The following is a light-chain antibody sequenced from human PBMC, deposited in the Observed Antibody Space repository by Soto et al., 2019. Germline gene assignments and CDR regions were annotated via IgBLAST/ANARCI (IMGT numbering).Light chain of an antibody. J-gene: IGKJ1*01. CDR3: QQYINRWT. V-gene: IGKV1-5*03. CDR2: KES. Sequence: DIQMTQSTSTLSASVGDRVTITCRASQSISTWLAWYQQKPGKAPKLLIYKESSLESGVPSRFSGSGSGTEFTLTISSLQPDDFATYYCQQYINRWTFGQGTKVEIK. CDR1: QSISTW.